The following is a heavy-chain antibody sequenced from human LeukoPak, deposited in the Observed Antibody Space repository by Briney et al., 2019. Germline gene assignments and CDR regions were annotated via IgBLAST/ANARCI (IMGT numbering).Heavy chain of an antibody. CDR2: ISYDGSNK. V-gene: IGHV3-30*04. CDR1: GFTFSSYA. D-gene: IGHD2-8*02. J-gene: IGHJ4*02. Sequence: GGSLRLSCAASGFTFSSYAMHWVRQAPGKGLEWVAVISYDGSNKYYADSVKGRFTISRDNSKNTLYLQMNSLRAEDTAVYYCASSTGGLAFDYWGQGTLVTVSS. CDR3: ASSTGGLAFDY.